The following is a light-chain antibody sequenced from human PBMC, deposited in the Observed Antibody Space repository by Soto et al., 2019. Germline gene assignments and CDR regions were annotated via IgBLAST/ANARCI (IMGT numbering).Light chain of an antibody. CDR1: QSVSSD. V-gene: IGKV3-15*01. CDR3: QQYNNWPRT. CDR2: GAS. J-gene: IGKJ1*01. Sequence: EIVMTQSPATLAVSPGERATLSCRASQSVSSDLAWYHQKPGQAPRLLIYGASTRATGIPARFSGSGSGTEFTLPINSLQSEDFAVYYCQQYNNWPRTFGQGTKVDIK.